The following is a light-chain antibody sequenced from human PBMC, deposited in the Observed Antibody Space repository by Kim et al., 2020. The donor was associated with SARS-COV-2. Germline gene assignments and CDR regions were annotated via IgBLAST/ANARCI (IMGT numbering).Light chain of an antibody. CDR1: KLGDKY. CDR3: QAWDSSTAI. J-gene: IGLJ2*01. CDR2: DDS. V-gene: IGLV3-1*01. Sequence: SYELTQPPSVSVSPGQTASITCSGDKLGDKYACWYQQKPGQSPVLVIYDDSKRPSGIPERFSGSNSGNTATLTISGTQALDEADYYCQAWDSSTAIFGGGTQLTVL.